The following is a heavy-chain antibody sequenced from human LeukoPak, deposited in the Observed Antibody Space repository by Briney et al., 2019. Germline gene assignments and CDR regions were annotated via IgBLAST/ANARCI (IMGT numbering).Heavy chain of an antibody. J-gene: IGHJ3*02. CDR1: GYSFTSYW. CDR2: IYPGDSDT. V-gene: IGHV5-51*01. Sequence: GESLKISCKGSGYSFTSYWISWVRQMPGKGLEWMGIIYPGDSDTRYSPSFQGQVTISADKSISTAYLQWSSLKASDTAMYYCARPAGSSSQPPEGAFDIWGQGTMVTVSS. CDR3: ARPAGSSSQPPEGAFDI. D-gene: IGHD6-13*01.